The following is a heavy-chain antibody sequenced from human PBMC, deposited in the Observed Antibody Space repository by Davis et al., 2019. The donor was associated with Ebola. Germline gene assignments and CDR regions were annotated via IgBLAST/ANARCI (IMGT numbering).Heavy chain of an antibody. CDR3: VTYYSGTYYNRGSFWEGYFDY. Sequence: AASVKVSCKVSGYTLTELFIHWVRQAPGKGFEWMGGLDRDDGKIIYAPKFQGRVTMTEDRTTDTAYMELGSLRSEDTAVYFCVTYYSGTYYNRGSFWEGYFDYWGQGTLVTVSS. V-gene: IGHV1-24*01. J-gene: IGHJ4*02. CDR1: GYTLTELF. CDR2: LDRDDGKI. D-gene: IGHD1-26*01.